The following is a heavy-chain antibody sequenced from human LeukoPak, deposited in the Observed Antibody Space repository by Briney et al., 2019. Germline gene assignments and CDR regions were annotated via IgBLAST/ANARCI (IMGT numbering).Heavy chain of an antibody. CDR1: GYTFTGYY. D-gene: IGHD6-13*01. Sequence: ASVKVSCKASGYTFTGYYMHWVRQAPRQGLEWMGWINPNSGGTNYAQKFQGRVTMTRDTSISTAYMGLSRLRSDDTAVYYCARGGDSSSWYGWFDPWGQGTLVTVSS. V-gene: IGHV1-2*02. J-gene: IGHJ5*02. CDR3: ARGGDSSSWYGWFDP. CDR2: INPNSGGT.